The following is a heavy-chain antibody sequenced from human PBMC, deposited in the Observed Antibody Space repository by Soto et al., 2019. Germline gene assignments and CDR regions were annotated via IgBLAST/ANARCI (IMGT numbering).Heavy chain of an antibody. J-gene: IGHJ6*02. CDR3: ARLRSGSYFYYYGMDV. CDR1: GYSFTSYW. CDR2: IYPGDSDT. D-gene: IGHD3-10*01. Sequence: GESLKISCKGSGYSFTSYWIAWVRQMPGKGLECMGIIYPGDSDTRYSPSFQGQVTISADKSISTAYLQWSSLKASDTAMYYCARLRSGSYFYYYGMDVWGQGTTVTVSS. V-gene: IGHV5-51*01.